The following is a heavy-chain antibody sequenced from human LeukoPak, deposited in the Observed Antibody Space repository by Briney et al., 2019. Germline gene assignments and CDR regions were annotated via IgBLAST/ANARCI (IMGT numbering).Heavy chain of an antibody. D-gene: IGHD6-19*01. CDR1: GFTFSSYG. J-gene: IGHJ4*02. CDR2: ISYDGSNK. V-gene: IGHV3-30*18. CDR3: VKDGGWPPGLFDS. Sequence: HPGGSLRLSCAASGFTFSSYGMHWVRQAPGKGLEWVAVISYDGSNKYYADSVKGRFTISRDNSKNTLYLQMNSLRVEDTAVYYCVKDGGWPPGLFDSWGQGTLVIVSS.